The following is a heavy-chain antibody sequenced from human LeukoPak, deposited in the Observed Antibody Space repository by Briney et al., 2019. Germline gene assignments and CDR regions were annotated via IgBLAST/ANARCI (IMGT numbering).Heavy chain of an antibody. Sequence: PSETLSLTCTVSGGSISSGSYYWSWIRQPAGTGLEWIGRIYSSGSTNYNPSLKSRVTMSLDTSKNQFSLKLSSVTAADTAVYYCARAAHSGSLAPFDYWGQGTLVTVSA. CDR2: IYSSGST. D-gene: IGHD1-26*01. CDR1: GGSISSGSYY. CDR3: ARAAHSGSLAPFDY. V-gene: IGHV4-61*02. J-gene: IGHJ4*02.